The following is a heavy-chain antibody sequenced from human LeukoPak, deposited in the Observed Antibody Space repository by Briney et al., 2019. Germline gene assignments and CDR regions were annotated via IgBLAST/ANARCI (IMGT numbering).Heavy chain of an antibody. CDR1: GGSFSGYY. D-gene: IGHD3-10*01. Sequence: SETLSLTCAVYGGSFSGYYWSWIRQPPGKGLEWIGEINHSGSTNYNPSLKSRVTISVGTSKNQFSLKLSSVTAADTAVYYCAGNAWYYYGSGSYYTVNWFDSWGQGTLVTVSS. V-gene: IGHV4-34*01. J-gene: IGHJ5*01. CDR3: AGNAWYYYGSGSYYTVNWFDS. CDR2: INHSGST.